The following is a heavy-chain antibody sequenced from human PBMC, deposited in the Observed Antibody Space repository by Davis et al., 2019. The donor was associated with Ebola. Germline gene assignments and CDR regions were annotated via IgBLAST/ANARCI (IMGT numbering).Heavy chain of an antibody. CDR1: GFIFSKYA. CDR3: AKERSYGEYMLGWFDP. J-gene: IGHJ5*02. D-gene: IGHD4-17*01. CDR2: ISGGGEKT. Sequence: PGGSLRLSCATSGFIFSKYAMSWVRQTPGKGLEWVSTISGGGEKTYYADSVKGRFSISRDNSKNTMYLQMKSLRVDDTSLYYCAKERSYGEYMLGWFDPWGQGTLVTVSS. V-gene: IGHV3-23*01.